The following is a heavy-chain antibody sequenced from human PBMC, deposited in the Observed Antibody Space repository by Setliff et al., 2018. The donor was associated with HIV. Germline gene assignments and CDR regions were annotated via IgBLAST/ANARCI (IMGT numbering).Heavy chain of an antibody. J-gene: IGHJ6*03. Sequence: SETLSLTCAVYGGSFSEYYWSWIRQSPGKGLEWIGEINHSGSTNYNPSLKSRITISVDTSKNQFSLKLSSVTAADTAVYYCARGASLLPGYSNRWDYYYFDGWGKGTTVTVSS. CDR1: GGSFSEYY. V-gene: IGHV4-34*01. CDR3: ARGASLLPGYSNRWDYYYFDG. CDR2: INHSGST. D-gene: IGHD6-13*01.